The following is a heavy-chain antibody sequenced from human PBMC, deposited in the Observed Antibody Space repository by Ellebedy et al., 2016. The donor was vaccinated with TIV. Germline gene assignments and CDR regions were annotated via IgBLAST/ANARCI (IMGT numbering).Heavy chain of an antibody. J-gene: IGHJ6*02. D-gene: IGHD1-26*01. CDR2: IIGRGGSA. CDR3: AKGVGVGWFYYGLDV. Sequence: GESLKISCAASGITLNTYAVNWVRQAPGKGLVWVSAIIGRGGSAAYTDSVKARFNISRDNSKNTIYLQMNNLRAEDTAVYYCAKGVGVGWFYYGLDVWGQGTTVTVSS. CDR1: GITLNTYA. V-gene: IGHV3-23*01.